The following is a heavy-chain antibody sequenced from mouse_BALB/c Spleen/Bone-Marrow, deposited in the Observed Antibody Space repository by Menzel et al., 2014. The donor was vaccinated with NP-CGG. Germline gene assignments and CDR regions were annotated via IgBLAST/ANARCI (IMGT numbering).Heavy chain of an antibody. CDR2: INPGSGST. V-gene: IGHV1-54*01. J-gene: IGHJ2*01. CDR1: GYAFTDYL. D-gene: IGHD2-3*01. CDR3: ARYDGYFDY. Sequence: QVQLQQSGAELVRPGTSVKVSCKASGYAFTDYLMEWLKQRPGQGLEGIGVINPGSGSTNYNEKFKDKATLTADKSSSTAYMQLSSLTSDDSAVYFCARYDGYFDYWGQGTILTVSS.